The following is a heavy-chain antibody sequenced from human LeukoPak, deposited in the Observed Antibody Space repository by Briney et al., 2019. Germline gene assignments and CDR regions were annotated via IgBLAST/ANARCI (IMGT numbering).Heavy chain of an antibody. J-gene: IGHJ4*02. Sequence: VASVKVSCKASGGTFSNYAINWVRQAPGQGLEWMGGIIPIFGKANYAQKFQGRVTITADEFTRTAYMELNSLRSEDTAVYYCARGWLADTTVVTPYNYWGRGTLVSVSS. D-gene: IGHD4-23*01. CDR2: IIPIFGKA. CDR3: ARGWLADTTVVTPYNY. CDR1: GGTFSNYA. V-gene: IGHV1-69*13.